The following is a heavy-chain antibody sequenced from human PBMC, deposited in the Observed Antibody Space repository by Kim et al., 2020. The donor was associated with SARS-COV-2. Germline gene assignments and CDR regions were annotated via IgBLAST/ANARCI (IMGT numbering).Heavy chain of an antibody. D-gene: IGHD3-22*01. CDR2: ISSSGSTI. CDR1: GFTFSDYY. CDR3: ARAAEYYYDSSGYWGKELHY. Sequence: GGSLRLSCAASGFTFSDYYMSWIRQAPGKGLEWVSYISSSGSTIYYADSVKGRFTISRDNAKNSLYLQMNSLRAEDTAVYYCARAAEYYYDSSGYWGKELHYWGQGTLVTVSS. V-gene: IGHV3-11*01. J-gene: IGHJ4*02.